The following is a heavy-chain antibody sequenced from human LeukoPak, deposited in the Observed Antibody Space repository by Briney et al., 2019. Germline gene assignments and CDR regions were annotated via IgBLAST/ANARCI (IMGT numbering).Heavy chain of an antibody. D-gene: IGHD3-10*01. CDR3: ARGGEYGDYNYGMDV. CDR1: GGTFSSYA. CDR2: IIPIFGTA. Sequence: GASVKVSCTASGGTFSSYAISWVRQAPGQGLEWMGGIIPIFGTANYAQKFQGRVTITADESTSTAYMELSSLRSEDTAVYYCARGGEYGDYNYGMDVWGQGTRSPSP. J-gene: IGHJ6*02. V-gene: IGHV1-69*13.